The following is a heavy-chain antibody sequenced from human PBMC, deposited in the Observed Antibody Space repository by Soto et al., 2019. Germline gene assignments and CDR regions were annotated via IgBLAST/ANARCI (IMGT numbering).Heavy chain of an antibody. CDR2: IYWDDDK. Sequence: VSGPTLVNPTQTLTLACTFSGFSLSTSGVGVGWIRQPPGKALEWLALIYWDDDKRYSPSLKSRLTITKDTSKNQVVLTMSNVDPVDTATYYCVHRLAGLYFGYWGQGTLVTVSS. V-gene: IGHV2-5*02. J-gene: IGHJ4*02. CDR1: GFSLSTSGVG. CDR3: VHRLAGLYFGY.